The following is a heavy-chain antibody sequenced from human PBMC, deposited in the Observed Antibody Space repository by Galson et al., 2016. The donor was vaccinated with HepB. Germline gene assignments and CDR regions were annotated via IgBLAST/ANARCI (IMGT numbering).Heavy chain of an antibody. J-gene: IGHJ4*02. Sequence: ETLSLTCTVSGGSISTYYWIWMRQSPGKGLEWIGYVQNRTVNYNPSLKSRLTLSLDMSKNQFYLRLSSVTAADTAVYFCARDPSNDPRVSHWGQGTLVTVSS. D-gene: IGHD2-2*01. CDR1: GGSISTYY. V-gene: IGHV4-59*01. CDR2: VQNRTV. CDR3: ARDPSNDPRVSH.